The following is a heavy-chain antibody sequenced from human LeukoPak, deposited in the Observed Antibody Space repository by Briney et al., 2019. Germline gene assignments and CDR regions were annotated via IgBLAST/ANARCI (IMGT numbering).Heavy chain of an antibody. D-gene: IGHD1-7*01. Sequence: SVKVSCKASGGTFSSYAISWVRQAPGQGLEWMGGIIPIFGTANYAQKFQGRVTITTDESTSTAYMELSSLRSEDTAVYYCARGGSGWLELELRGDWFDPWGQGTLVTVSS. CDR1: GGTFSSYA. CDR3: ARGGSGWLELELRGDWFDP. CDR2: IIPIFGTA. V-gene: IGHV1-69*05. J-gene: IGHJ5*02.